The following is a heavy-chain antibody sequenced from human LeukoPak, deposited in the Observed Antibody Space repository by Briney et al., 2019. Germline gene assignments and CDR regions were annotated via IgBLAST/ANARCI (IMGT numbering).Heavy chain of an antibody. CDR2: VSGSGGST. J-gene: IGHJ4*02. V-gene: IGHV3-23*01. CDR3: AKGQLLLAEFDY. CDR1: GFTFDTYS. D-gene: IGHD2-15*01. Sequence: PGGSLRLSCAASGFTFDTYSMNWVRQAPGKGLEWVSAVSGSGGSTYYADSVKGRFTISRDNSKNTLYLQMNSLRAEDTAVYYCAKGQLLLAEFDYWGQGTLVTVSS.